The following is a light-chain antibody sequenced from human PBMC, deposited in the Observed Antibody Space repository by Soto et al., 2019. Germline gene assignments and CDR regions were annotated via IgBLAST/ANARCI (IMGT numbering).Light chain of an antibody. V-gene: IGLV2-8*01. J-gene: IGLJ1*01. CDR3: KSYAGSNTYV. Sequence: QSALTQPPSASGSPGQSVTISCTGTKNDIGFYDFVSWYQHHPGKAPRLIIYEVVQRPSGVPDRFSGSKSGNTASLTVSGLQAADEAAYFCKSYAGSNTYVFGSGTKLTVL. CDR1: KNDIGFYDF. CDR2: EVV.